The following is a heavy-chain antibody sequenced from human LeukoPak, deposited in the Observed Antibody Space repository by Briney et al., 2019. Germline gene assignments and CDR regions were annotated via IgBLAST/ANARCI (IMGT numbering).Heavy chain of an antibody. CDR2: IYPRDGST. J-gene: IGHJ1*01. CDR3: AREAAAGTSHFEN. D-gene: IGHD6-13*01. V-gene: IGHV1-46*01. CDR1: GYTFTSNY. Sequence: ASVKVSCKASGYTFTSNYIHWVRQAPGQGLEWMGMIYPRDGSTSYAQKFQGRVTVTRNTSISTAYMELSSLRSEDTAVYYCAREAAAGTSHFENWGQGTLVTVSS.